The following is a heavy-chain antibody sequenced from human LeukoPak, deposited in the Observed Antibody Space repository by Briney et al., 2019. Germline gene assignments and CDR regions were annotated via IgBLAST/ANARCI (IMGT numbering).Heavy chain of an antibody. CDR3: ARTSIAVARPIGSDFDY. V-gene: IGHV7-4-1*02. D-gene: IGHD6-13*01. Sequence: ASVKVSCKASGGTFSSYAISWVRQAPGQGLEWMGWINTNTGNPTYAQGFTGRFVFSLDTSVSTAYLQISSLKAEDTAVYYCARTSIAVARPIGSDFDYWGQGTLVTVSS. CDR1: GGTFSSYA. J-gene: IGHJ4*02. CDR2: INTNTGNP.